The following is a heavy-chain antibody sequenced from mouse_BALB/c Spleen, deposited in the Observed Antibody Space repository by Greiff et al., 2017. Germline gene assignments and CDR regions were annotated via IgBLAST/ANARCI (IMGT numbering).Heavy chain of an antibody. D-gene: IGHD2-1*01. J-gene: IGHJ4*01. CDR2: IWGDGST. CDR3: ARGDDYGNRYYAMDY. Sequence: VQGVESGPGLVAPSQSLSITCTVSGFSLTGYGVNWVRQPPGKGLEWLGMIWGDGSTDYNSALKSRLSISKDNSKSQVFLKMNSLQTDDTARYYCARGDDYGNRYYAMDYWGQGTSVTVSS. V-gene: IGHV2-6-7*01. CDR1: GFSLTGYG.